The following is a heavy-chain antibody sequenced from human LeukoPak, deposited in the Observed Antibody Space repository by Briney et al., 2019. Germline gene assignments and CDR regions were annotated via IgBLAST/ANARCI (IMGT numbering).Heavy chain of an antibody. D-gene: IGHD3-9*01. V-gene: IGHV3-20*04. Sequence: PGGSLGLSCAASGFTFSDYYMSWVRQAPGKGLEWVSGVNWNGGSTGYADSVKGRFTISRDNAKNSLYLQMNSLRAEDTALYYCARDRDYDILTGLDVWGQGTTVTVSS. CDR1: GFTFSDYY. J-gene: IGHJ6*02. CDR2: VNWNGGST. CDR3: ARDRDYDILTGLDV.